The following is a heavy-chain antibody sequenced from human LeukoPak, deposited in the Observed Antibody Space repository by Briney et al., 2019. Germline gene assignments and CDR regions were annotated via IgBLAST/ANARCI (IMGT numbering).Heavy chain of an antibody. CDR1: GGTFSSYA. CDR3: SRDQGSRTKSWYTGY. V-gene: IGHV1-2*06. CDR2: INLYSGET. J-gene: IGHJ4*02. Sequence: TSVTLSCTSSGGTFSSYAISWVRHAPGPGLEWKGRINLYSGETNFAHTFQSRVTTTRDTSINKPYIVLSSLIPDATAVHFCSRDQGSRTKSWYTGYWGQGTQVTVSS. D-gene: IGHD6-13*01.